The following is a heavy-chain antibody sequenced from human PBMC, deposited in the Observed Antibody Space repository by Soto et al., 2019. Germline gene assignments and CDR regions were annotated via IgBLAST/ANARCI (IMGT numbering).Heavy chain of an antibody. CDR3: ARNGRKSSTSHILQEYYYYGMDV. Sequence: PSETLSLTCTVSGGSISSYYWSWIRQPPGKGLEWIGYIYYSGSTNYNPSLKSRVTISVDTSKNQFSLKLSSVTAADTAVYYCARNGRKSSTSHILQEYYYYGMDVWGQGTTVTVSS. CDR1: GGSISSYY. V-gene: IGHV4-59*01. J-gene: IGHJ6*02. D-gene: IGHD2-2*01. CDR2: IYYSGST.